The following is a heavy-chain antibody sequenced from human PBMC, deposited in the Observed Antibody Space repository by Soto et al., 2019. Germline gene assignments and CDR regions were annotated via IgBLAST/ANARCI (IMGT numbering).Heavy chain of an antibody. CDR3: TTDFLDTNYYDSSGYYYWYFDL. CDR1: GFTFSNAW. CDR2: IKSKTDGGTT. V-gene: IGHV3-15*07. Sequence: VQLVESGGGLVKPGGSLRLSCAASGFTFSNAWMNWVRQAPGKGLEWVGRIKSKTDGGTTDYAAPVKGRFTISRDDSKNTLYLQMNSLKTEDTAVYYCTTDFLDTNYYDSSGYYYWYFDLWGRGTLVTVSS. J-gene: IGHJ2*01. D-gene: IGHD3-22*01.